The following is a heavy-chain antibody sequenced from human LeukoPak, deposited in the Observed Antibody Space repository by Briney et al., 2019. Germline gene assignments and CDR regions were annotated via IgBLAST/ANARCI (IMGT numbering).Heavy chain of an antibody. CDR2: VYHSGST. Sequence: PSETLSLTCAVSGDSISTNHWWSWVRQPPGKGLEWIGEVYHSGSTNYNPSLKSRVTISVDTSKNQFSLKLSSVTAADTAVYYCARGDFPGLTGPFDYWGQGTLVTVSS. J-gene: IGHJ4*02. D-gene: IGHD3-9*01. CDR1: GDSISTNHW. CDR3: ARGDFPGLTGPFDY. V-gene: IGHV4-4*02.